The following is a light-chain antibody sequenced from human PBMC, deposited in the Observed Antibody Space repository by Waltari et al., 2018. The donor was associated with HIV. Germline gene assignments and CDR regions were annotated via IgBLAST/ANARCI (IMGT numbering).Light chain of an antibody. Sequence: EIVMTQSPATLSVSPGQRATVSCWASQRISSNLAWYQQRPGQAPRLLVYDASTRVAGIPARFSASGFATESTLTISSLQSEDFAVYYCQQYNDWLSWTFGQGTKVEMK. V-gene: IGKV3-15*01. CDR3: QQYNDWLSWT. CDR1: QRISSN. CDR2: DAS. J-gene: IGKJ1*01.